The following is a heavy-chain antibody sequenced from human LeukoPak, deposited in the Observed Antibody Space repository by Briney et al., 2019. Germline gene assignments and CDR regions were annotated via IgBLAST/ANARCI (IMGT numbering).Heavy chain of an antibody. CDR3: ARHRLRGRVAVLYYFDY. V-gene: IGHV4-59*08. D-gene: IGHD2-21*01. CDR2: IYYSGST. Sequence: PSGTLSLTCTVSGGSISSFYWSWIRQPPGKGLEWIGYIYYSGSTNYNPSLKSRVTISVDTSKNQFSLNLSSVTAADTAVYYCARHRLRGRVAVLYYFDYWGRGTLVTVSS. J-gene: IGHJ4*02. CDR1: GGSISSFY.